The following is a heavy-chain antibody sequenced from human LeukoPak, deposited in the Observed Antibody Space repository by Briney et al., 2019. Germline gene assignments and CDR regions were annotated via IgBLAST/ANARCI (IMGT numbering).Heavy chain of an antibody. V-gene: IGHV2-5*01. CDR1: GFSLSTSGVG. CDR3: AHRGCSSTSGPTRWFDP. Sequence: SGPTLVKPTQTLTLTCTFSGFSLSTSGVGVGWIRQPPGKALVWLALIYWNDDKRYSPSLKSRLTITKDTSKNHVVLTMTNMDPVDTATYYCAHRGCSSTSGPTRWFDPWGQGTLVTVSS. CDR2: IYWNDDK. J-gene: IGHJ5*02. D-gene: IGHD2-2*01.